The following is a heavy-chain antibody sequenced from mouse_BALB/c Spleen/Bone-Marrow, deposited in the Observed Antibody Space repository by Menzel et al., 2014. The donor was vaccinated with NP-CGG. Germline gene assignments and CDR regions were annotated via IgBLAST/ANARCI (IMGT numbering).Heavy chain of an antibody. D-gene: IGHD4-1*01. Sequence: EVQLVESGGGLVQPGGSRKLSCAASGFTFSSFGMHWVRRAPEKGLEWVAYISSGSSTIYYADTVKGRFTISRDNPKNALFLQMTSLRSEDTAMYYCARSWVYFDVWGAGTTVTVSS. V-gene: IGHV5-17*02. CDR3: ARSWVYFDV. CDR2: ISSGSSTI. CDR1: GFTFSSFG. J-gene: IGHJ1*01.